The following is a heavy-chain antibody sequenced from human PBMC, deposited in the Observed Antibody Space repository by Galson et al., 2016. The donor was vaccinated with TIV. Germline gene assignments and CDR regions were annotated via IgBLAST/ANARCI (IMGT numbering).Heavy chain of an antibody. CDR3: ARRGREETNEGGLDA. D-gene: IGHD1-1*01. CDR2: IYPGDSDT. J-gene: IGHJ6*02. Sequence: QSGAEVKMPGESLKISCKGSGYSFTGSWIDWVRQVPGKGLEWMGVIYPGDSDTKYSPAFHGHVTISVDTSISTAFLEWSSLKASDTAIYYCARRGREETNEGGLDAWGQGTTVPVSS. V-gene: IGHV5-51*01. CDR1: GYSFTGSW.